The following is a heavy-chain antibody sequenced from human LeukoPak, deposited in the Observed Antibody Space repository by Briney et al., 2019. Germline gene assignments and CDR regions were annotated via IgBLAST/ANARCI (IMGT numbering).Heavy chain of an antibody. J-gene: IGHJ1*01. V-gene: IGHV3-21*01. D-gene: IGHD6-19*01. CDR3: AKVQDGSFWYEYFQH. CDR1: GFTFSSYG. CDR2: ITSGGVNT. Sequence: GGSLRLSCAASGFTFSSYGMHSVRQAPGKGLEWVSSITSGGVNTYYATSVKGRFTISRDNAKNSLFLQMNSLRAEDTAIYYCAKVQDGSFWYEYFQHWGQGTLVTVSS.